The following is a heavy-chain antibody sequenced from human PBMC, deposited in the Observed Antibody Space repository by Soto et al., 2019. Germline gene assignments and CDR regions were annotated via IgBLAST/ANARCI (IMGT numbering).Heavy chain of an antibody. J-gene: IGHJ3*01. D-gene: IGHD1-26*01. Sequence: PSETLSLTCTVSGGSISSYYWSWIRQPPGKGLEWIGYIYYSGSTNYNPSLKSRVTISVDTSKNQFSLKLSSVTAADTAVYYCARAIVGGHDAFDFWGQGTMVTVSS. CDR2: IYYSGST. CDR1: GGSISSYY. CDR3: ARAIVGGHDAFDF. V-gene: IGHV4-59*01.